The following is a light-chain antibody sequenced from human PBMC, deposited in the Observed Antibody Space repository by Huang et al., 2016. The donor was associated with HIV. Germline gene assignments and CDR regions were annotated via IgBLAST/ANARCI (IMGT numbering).Light chain of an antibody. J-gene: IGKJ4*01. CDR1: QSVSTN. CDR2: GTS. Sequence: IVMTQSPATLSVSPGERATLSCRASQSVSTNFAWYQQKAGQAPRLLRYGTSTRATGVPARFSGSGSGTEFTLTISSLQSEDFAVYYCQQYNNWPPLTFGGGTRVEIK. CDR3: QQYNNWPPLT. V-gene: IGKV3-15*01.